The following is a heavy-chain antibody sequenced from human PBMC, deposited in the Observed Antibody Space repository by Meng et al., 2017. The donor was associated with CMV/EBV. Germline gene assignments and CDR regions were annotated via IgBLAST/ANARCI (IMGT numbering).Heavy chain of an antibody. CDR2: IIPILGIA. CDR3: ARKRIDIVVVPAAPGYYGMDV. Sequence: SVKVSCKASGGTFSSYAISWVRQAPGQGLEWMGGIIPILGIANYAQKFQGRVTITADKSTSTAYMELSSLRSEDTAVYYCARKRIDIVVVPAAPGYYGMDVWGQGTTVTVSS. CDR1: GGTFSSYA. V-gene: IGHV1-69*10. J-gene: IGHJ6*02. D-gene: IGHD2-2*01.